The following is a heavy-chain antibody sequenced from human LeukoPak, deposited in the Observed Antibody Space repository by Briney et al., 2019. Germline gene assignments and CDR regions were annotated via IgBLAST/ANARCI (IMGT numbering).Heavy chain of an antibody. Sequence: ASVKVSCKASGYTFTSYDINWVRQATGQGLEWMGWMNPNSGNTGYAQKFQGRVTMTRNTSISTAYMELSSLRSEDTAVYYCARGGYDILTGYHNFDHWGQGTLVTVSS. CDR1: GYTFTSYD. CDR2: MNPNSGNT. CDR3: ARGGYDILTGYHNFDH. J-gene: IGHJ4*02. D-gene: IGHD3-9*01. V-gene: IGHV1-8*01.